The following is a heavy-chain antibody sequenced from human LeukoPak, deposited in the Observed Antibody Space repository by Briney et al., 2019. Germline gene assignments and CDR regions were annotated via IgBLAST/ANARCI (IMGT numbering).Heavy chain of an antibody. V-gene: IGHV3-30-3*01. CDR3: ARPVEMATRGHY. Sequence: GGSLRLSCAASGFTFSSYAMHWVRQGPGKGLEWVAVISYNGSNQYHADSVKGRFIISRDNSKNTLYLQMNSLRAEDTAVYYCARPVEMATRGHYWGQGTLVTVSS. J-gene: IGHJ4*02. CDR1: GFTFSSYA. CDR2: ISYNGSNQ. D-gene: IGHD5-24*01.